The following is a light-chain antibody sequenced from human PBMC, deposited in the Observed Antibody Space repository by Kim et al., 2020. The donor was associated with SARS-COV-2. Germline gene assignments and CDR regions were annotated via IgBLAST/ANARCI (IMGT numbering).Light chain of an antibody. CDR2: GAS. CDR3: QQYSNWPRT. CDR1: YSVSSY. Sequence: IVMTQSPATLSVSPGERATLSCRASYSVSSYLAWFQHKPGQTPRLLIYGASTRATGIPARFSGSGSGTEFTLTISSLQSEDFAVYYCQQYSNWPRTFGQGTKLEI. J-gene: IGKJ2*01. V-gene: IGKV3-15*01.